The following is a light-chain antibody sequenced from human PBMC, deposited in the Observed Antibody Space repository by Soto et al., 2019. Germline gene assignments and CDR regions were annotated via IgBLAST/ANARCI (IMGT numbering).Light chain of an antibody. J-gene: IGLJ2*01. CDR3: SSYASGATLVV. V-gene: IGLV2-14*01. CDR2: EVS. Sequence: QSALTQPASVSGSPGQSITISCTGTSSDVGGSKYVSWYQQHPGTAPKLMIYEVSNRPSGVSNRFSGSKSGNTASLTISGLQAEEEADYYCSSYASGATLVVFGGGTKLTVL. CDR1: SSDVGGSKY.